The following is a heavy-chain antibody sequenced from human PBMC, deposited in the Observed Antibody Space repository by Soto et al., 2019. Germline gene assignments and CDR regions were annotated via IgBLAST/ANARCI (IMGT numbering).Heavy chain of an antibody. CDR3: ARGYCSGGNCYSGMDV. V-gene: IGHV1-69*01. CDR2: IIPNSGTT. D-gene: IGHD2-15*01. Sequence: QVQLVQSGAEVKKPGSSVKVSCKASGGTFSTHAIIWVRQSPGHGLEWMGGIIPNSGTTYYTQKFQGRVTITADEPTSTAFMELSSLKSEDTGVFYCARGYCSGGNCYSGMDVWGQGTMVTVSS. CDR1: GGTFSTHA. J-gene: IGHJ6*02.